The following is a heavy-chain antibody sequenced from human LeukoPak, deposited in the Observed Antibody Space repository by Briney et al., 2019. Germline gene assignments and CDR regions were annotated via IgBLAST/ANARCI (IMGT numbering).Heavy chain of an antibody. Sequence: PGGSLRLSCAASGFTFSSYAMHWVRQAPGKGLEWVAVISYDGSNKYYTDSVKGRFTISRDNSQNTLYLQMNSLRAEDTAVYYCAKARDGSGWYWFDPWGHGTLVTVSS. V-gene: IGHV3-30*04. J-gene: IGHJ5*02. CDR2: ISYDGSNK. CDR3: AKARDGSGWYWFDP. D-gene: IGHD6-19*01. CDR1: GFTFSSYA.